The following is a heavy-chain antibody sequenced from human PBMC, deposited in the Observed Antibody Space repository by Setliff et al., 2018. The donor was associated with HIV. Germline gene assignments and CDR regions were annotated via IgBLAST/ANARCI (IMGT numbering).Heavy chain of an antibody. D-gene: IGHD3-22*01. CDR1: GYTFTNYD. J-gene: IGHJ6*03. CDR2: MNPDSRNT. CDR3: ARARTDYYDRRRMSHYYIDV. V-gene: IGHV1-8*01. Sequence: GASVKVSCKPSGYTFTNYDINWGRQAAGQGLEWMGWMNPDSRNTGYAQRFDGSVTMIWVTTISTAYMELNNVKFEDTAIYYCARARTDYYDRRRMSHYYIDVWARGATVTVSS.